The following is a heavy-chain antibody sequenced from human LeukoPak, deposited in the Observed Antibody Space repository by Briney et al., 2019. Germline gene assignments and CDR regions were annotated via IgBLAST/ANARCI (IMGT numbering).Heavy chain of an antibody. CDR3: AKDLSSDGGNSLGYFDL. CDR1: GLTFSSYA. J-gene: IGHJ2*01. V-gene: IGHV3-23*01. CDR2: LSGIGYRK. D-gene: IGHD4-23*01. Sequence: PGGCLRLFCAASGLTFSSYAMSGVREAPAKGLEGGSVLSGIGYRKLYADSVKGRFTISRDNSKKTLYLQMNSLRAEDTAVYYCAKDLSSDGGNSLGYFDLWGRGTLVTVCS.